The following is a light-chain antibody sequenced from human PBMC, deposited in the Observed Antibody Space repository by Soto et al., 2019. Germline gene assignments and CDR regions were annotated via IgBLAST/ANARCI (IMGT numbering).Light chain of an antibody. CDR2: GSS. V-gene: IGKV3-20*01. Sequence: EIVLTQSPATLSLSPGERATLSCRASQSITSSNLAWYQQKPGQAPRLLIYGSSSRATGTPDRFSGSGSGTDFTLTISRLEPQDFAVYYCQQYGSSPITFGQGTRLEIK. CDR3: QQYGSSPIT. J-gene: IGKJ5*01. CDR1: QSITSSN.